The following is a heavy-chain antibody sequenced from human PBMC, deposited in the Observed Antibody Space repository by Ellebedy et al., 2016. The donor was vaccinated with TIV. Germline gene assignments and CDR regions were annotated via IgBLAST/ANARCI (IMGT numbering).Heavy chain of an antibody. D-gene: IGHD3-22*01. Sequence: PGGSLRLSCAASGFTFSSYAMTWVRQAPGKGLEWVSAISVSGSSTYYAESVKGRFTISRDNSKNTLYLQMNSLRAADTAEYYCAKGGEHDTGGYSNYFDHWGQGTLVTFSS. CDR1: GFTFSSYA. J-gene: IGHJ4*02. CDR3: AKGGEHDTGGYSNYFDH. CDR2: ISVSGSST. V-gene: IGHV3-23*01.